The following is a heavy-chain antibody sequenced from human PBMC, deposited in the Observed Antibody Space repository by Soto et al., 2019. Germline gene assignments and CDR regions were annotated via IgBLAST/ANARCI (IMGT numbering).Heavy chain of an antibody. J-gene: IGHJ3*02. CDR2: ISYDGSNK. CDR1: GFTFSSYG. D-gene: IGHD3-9*01. Sequence: GGSLRLSCAASGFTFSSYGMHWVRQAPGKGLEWVAVISYDGSNKYYADSVKGRFTISRDNSKNTLYLQMNSLRAEDTAVYYCARDYDILTGGGPFDIWGQGTMVTVS. CDR3: ARDYDILTGGGPFDI. V-gene: IGHV3-30*03.